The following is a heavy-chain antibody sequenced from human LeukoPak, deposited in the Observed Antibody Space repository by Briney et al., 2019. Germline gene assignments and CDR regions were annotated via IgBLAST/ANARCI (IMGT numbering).Heavy chain of an antibody. Sequence: GGSLRLSCAASGFTFSSYAMSWVRLAPGKGLEWVSAISGSGGSTYYADSVKGRFTISRDNSKNTLYLQMNSLRAEDTAVYYCAKVSWYSSSWHFDYWGQGTLVTVSS. CDR2: ISGSGGST. J-gene: IGHJ4*02. CDR1: GFTFSSYA. V-gene: IGHV3-23*01. D-gene: IGHD6-13*01. CDR3: AKVSWYSSSWHFDY.